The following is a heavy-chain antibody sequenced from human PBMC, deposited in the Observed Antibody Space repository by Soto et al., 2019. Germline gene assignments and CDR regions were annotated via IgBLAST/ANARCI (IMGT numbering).Heavy chain of an antibody. J-gene: IGHJ4*02. CDR3: ARVRCSGGSCYSEFDY. CDR1: GYTFTGYY. V-gene: IGHV1-2*02. CDR2: INPNSGGT. D-gene: IGHD2-15*01. Sequence: QVQLVQSGAEVKKPGASVKGSCKASGYTFTGYYMHWVRQAPGQGLEWMGWINPNSGGTNYAQKFQGRVTMTRDTSISTAYMELSRLRSDDTAVYYCARVRCSGGSCYSEFDYWGQGTLVTVSS.